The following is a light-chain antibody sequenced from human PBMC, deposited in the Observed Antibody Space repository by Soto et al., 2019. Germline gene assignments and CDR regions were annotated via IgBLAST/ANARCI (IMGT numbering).Light chain of an antibody. J-gene: IGLJ1*01. CDR1: SSDVGGYIY. CDR3: SSYTTSSSYV. Sequence: QSALTQPASVSGSPGQSITISCTGTSSDVGGYIYVSWYQQHPGKAPTLMIYDVTSRPSGVSYRFSGSKSGNTASLTISGLQAEDEPHYYCSSYTTSSSYVFGNGTKATVL. V-gene: IGLV2-14*01. CDR2: DVT.